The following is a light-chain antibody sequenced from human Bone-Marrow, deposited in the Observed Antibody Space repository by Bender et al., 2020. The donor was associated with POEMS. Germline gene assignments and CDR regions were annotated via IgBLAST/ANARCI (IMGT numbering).Light chain of an antibody. CDR3: SSYISSTTPWV. CDR1: ALPKQY. V-gene: IGLV3-25*03. CDR2: RDS. J-gene: IGLJ3*02. Sequence: SFELTQPPSVLVSPGQTARIPCSGDALPKQYAYWYQQKPGQAPVLVMFRDSERPSGIPDRFSGSKSGNTASLTISGLQAEDEADYHCSSYISSTTPWVFGGGTKLTVL.